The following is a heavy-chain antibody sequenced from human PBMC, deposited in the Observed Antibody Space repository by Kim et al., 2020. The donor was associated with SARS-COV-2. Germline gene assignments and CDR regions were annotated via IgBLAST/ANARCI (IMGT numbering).Heavy chain of an antibody. D-gene: IGHD6-19*01. CDR1: GFTFDDYA. CDR3: AKDKGMADSGWEWGDGMDV. V-gene: IGHV3-43*02. Sequence: GGSLRLSCAASGFTFDDYAMHWVRQAPGKGLEWVSLISGDGGSTYYADSVKGRFTISRDNSKNSLYLQMNSLRTEDTALYYCAKDKGMADSGWEWGDGMDVWGQGTTVTVSS. CDR2: ISGDGGST. J-gene: IGHJ6*02.